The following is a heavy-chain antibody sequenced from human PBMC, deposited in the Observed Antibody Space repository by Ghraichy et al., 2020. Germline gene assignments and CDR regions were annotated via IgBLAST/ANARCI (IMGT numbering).Heavy chain of an antibody. J-gene: IGHJ5*02. Sequence: SETLSLTCTVSGGSISNCYWSWIRQPPGKGLEWIGYIYYNGSANYNSSLKSRVTISVDTSKNQFSLKLTSVTAADTAMYYCARSRGTAAPGMDWFDPWGQGTLVTVSS. V-gene: IGHV4-59*01. D-gene: IGHD6-13*01. CDR2: IYYNGSA. CDR1: GGSISNCY. CDR3: ARSRGTAAPGMDWFDP.